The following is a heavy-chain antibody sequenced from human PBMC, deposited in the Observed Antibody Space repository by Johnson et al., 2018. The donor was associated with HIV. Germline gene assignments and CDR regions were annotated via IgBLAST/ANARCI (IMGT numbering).Heavy chain of an antibody. V-gene: IGHV3-9*01. Sequence: VQLVESGGGLVQPGRSLRLSCAASGFTFDDYAMHWVRPAPGKGLEWVSGISWNSGSIGYADSVKGRFTISRDNSKNTLYLQMNILRPEDTAFYYCAKAMVPWFGELPWACDTFDIWGQGTMVAVSS. CDR3: AKAMVPWFGELPWACDTFDI. D-gene: IGHD3-10*01. CDR1: GFTFDDYA. CDR2: ISWNSGSI. J-gene: IGHJ3*02.